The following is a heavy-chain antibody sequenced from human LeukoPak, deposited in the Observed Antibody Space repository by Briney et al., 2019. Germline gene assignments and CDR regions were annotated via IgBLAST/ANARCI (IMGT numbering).Heavy chain of an antibody. CDR3: AREVDSSSSMFDY. J-gene: IGHJ4*02. CDR2: ISSSSSTI. Sequence: GGSLRLSCAASGFTFSSYSMNWVRQAPGKGLEWVSYISSSSSTIYYADSVKGRFTISRDNAKNSLYLQMNSLRAEDTAVYYCAREVDSSSSMFDYWGQGTLVTVSS. V-gene: IGHV3-48*01. CDR1: GFTFSSYS. D-gene: IGHD6-6*01.